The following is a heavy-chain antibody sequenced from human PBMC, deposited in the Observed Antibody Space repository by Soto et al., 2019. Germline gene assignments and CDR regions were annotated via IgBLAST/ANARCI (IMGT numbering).Heavy chain of an antibody. Sequence: SLRLSCAASGFTFSGFAMSWVRQAPGKGLEWVSGISGGGGSTYHTDSVKGRFTISRDNSKNTLYLQMNSLRVEDTAVYYCGKEFYDSSGYYQGGASDIWGQGTMVTVSS. V-gene: IGHV3-23*01. J-gene: IGHJ3*02. CDR3: GKEFYDSSGYYQGGASDI. D-gene: IGHD3-22*01. CDR2: ISGGGGST. CDR1: GFTFSGFA.